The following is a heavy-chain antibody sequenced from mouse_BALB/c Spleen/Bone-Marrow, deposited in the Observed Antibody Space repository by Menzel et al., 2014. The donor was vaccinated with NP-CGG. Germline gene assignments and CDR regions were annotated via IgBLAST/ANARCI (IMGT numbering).Heavy chain of an antibody. Sequence: QVQLQQSGAELARPGASVKMSCEASGYTFTNYWMHWVKQRPGQGLEWIGYIYPSTGYTEYNQKFKDKATLTSDKSSSTAYMQLSSLTSEDSAVYYCAGGRFAYWGQATLVTVSA. J-gene: IGHJ3*01. V-gene: IGHV1-4*01. CDR2: IYPSTGYT. CDR1: GYTFTNYW. D-gene: IGHD1-1*02. CDR3: AGGRFAY.